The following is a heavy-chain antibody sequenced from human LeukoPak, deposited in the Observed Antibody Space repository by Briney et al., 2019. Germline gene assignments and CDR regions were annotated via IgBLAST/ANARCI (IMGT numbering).Heavy chain of an antibody. D-gene: IGHD2-15*01. V-gene: IGHV7-4-1*02. Sequence: ASVKVSCKASGYTFTSYTMNWVRQAPGQGLEWMGWITTHTGNPTYAQGFTGRFVFSVDTSVSTAYLQISSLKAEDTAVYYCARDADRERGIVVVVGDGGTWFDPWGQGTLVTVSS. CDR3: ARDADRERGIVVVVGDGGTWFDP. CDR1: GYTFTSYT. J-gene: IGHJ5*02. CDR2: ITTHTGNP.